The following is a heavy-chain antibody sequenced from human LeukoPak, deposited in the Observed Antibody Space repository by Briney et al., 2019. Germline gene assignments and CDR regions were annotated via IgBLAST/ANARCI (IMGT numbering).Heavy chain of an antibody. J-gene: IGHJ4*02. CDR2: IYYSGST. V-gene: IGHV4-61*01. CDR1: GGSVSSGSYY. D-gene: IGHD1-1*01. CDR3: GRDYWNDYFDY. Sequence: PSETLSLTCTVSGGSVSSGSYYWSWIRQPPGKGLEWIGYIYYSGSTNYNPSLKSRVTISVDTSKNQFSLKLSSVTAADTAVYYCGRDYWNDYFDYWGQGTLVTVSS.